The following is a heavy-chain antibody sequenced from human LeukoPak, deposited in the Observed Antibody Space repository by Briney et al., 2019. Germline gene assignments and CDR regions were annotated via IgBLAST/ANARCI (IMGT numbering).Heavy chain of an antibody. CDR1: GFTVSSNY. CDR3: ALPGIDYNSNWYQVGY. V-gene: IGHV3-66*02. Sequence: GGSLRLSCAASGFTVSSNYMSWVRQAPGKGLEWVSVIYSGGSTYYADSVKGRFTISRDNSKNTLYLQMNSRRAEDTAVYYCALPGIDYNSNWYQVGYWGQGTLVTVSS. CDR2: IYSGGST. D-gene: IGHD6-13*01. J-gene: IGHJ4*02.